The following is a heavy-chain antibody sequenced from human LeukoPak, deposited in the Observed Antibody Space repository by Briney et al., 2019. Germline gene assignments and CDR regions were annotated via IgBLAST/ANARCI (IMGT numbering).Heavy chain of an antibody. V-gene: IGHV4-39*01. J-gene: IGHJ4*02. Sequence: SGPRPLPGTVLGSPIPGTNISGGGTRKPPGRGRGGMGNIYYSGSTYYNPSLKSRVTISMDTSKNKFSLKLTSVTAADTAVYYCARQTTYGYGTGWPDYWGQGNLVTVSS. CDR2: IYYSGST. CDR1: GSPIPGTNIS. D-gene: IGHD5-18*01. CDR3: ARQTTYGYGTGWPDY.